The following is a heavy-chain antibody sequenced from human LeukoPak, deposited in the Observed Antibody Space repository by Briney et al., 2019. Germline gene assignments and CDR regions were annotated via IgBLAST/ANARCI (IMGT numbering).Heavy chain of an antibody. CDR1: CYTFTNFG. CDR3: ARDRDYGDYNTQDLFVY. J-gene: IGHJ4*02. CDR2: ISAYNSNT. V-gene: IGHV1-18*01. Sequence: ASVKVSCKASCYTFTNFGISWVRQAPGQGLEWMGWISAYNSNTNYAQRLQGRVTMTTDTSTSTAYMELRSLRSDDTAVYYCARDRDYGDYNTQDLFVYWGQGTLVTVSS. D-gene: IGHD4-17*01.